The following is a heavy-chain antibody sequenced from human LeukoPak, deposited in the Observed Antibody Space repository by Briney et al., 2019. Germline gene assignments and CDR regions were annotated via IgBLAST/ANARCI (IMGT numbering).Heavy chain of an antibody. CDR1: GYTFTSYD. Sequence: ASVKVSCKASGYTFTSYDINWVRQATGQGLEWMGWMNPNSGNTSYAQKFQGRVTMTRNTSISTAYMELSSLRSEDTAVYYCARGLITMVRGVRVYNWFDPWGQGTLVTVSS. CDR2: MNPNSGNT. CDR3: ARGLITMVRGVRVYNWFDP. J-gene: IGHJ5*02. V-gene: IGHV1-8*01. D-gene: IGHD3-10*01.